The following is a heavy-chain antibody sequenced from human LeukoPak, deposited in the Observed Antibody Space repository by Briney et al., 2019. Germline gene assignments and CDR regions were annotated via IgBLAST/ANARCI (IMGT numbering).Heavy chain of an antibody. CDR3: ARLGLSGSYYPYYFDY. CDR2: IYTSGST. CDR1: GGSISSYY. Sequence: SETLSLTCTVSGGSISSYYWSWIRQPPGKGLEWIGYIYTSGSTNYNPSLKSRVTISVDTSKNQFSLKLSSVTAADTAVYYCARLGLSGSYYPYYFDYWDQGTLVTVSS. J-gene: IGHJ4*02. V-gene: IGHV4-4*09. D-gene: IGHD1-26*01.